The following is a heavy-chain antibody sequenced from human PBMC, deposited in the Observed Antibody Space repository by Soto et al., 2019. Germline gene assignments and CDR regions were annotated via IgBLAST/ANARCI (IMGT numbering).Heavy chain of an antibody. CDR3: ARDCGYGYGMDV. D-gene: IGHD2-15*01. CDR1: GLPLADYA. Sequence: GGPLSPSSAAPGLPLADYALSRDRPPPGKGLEWVSGINWNGGSTGYADSVKGRFIISRDNAKNSLYLQMNSLRAEDTAMYYCARDCGYGYGMDVWGQGTTVTVSS. J-gene: IGHJ6*02. V-gene: IGHV3-20*03. CDR2: INWNGGST.